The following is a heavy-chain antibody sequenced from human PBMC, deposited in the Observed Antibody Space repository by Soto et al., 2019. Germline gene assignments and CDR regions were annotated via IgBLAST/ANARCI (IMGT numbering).Heavy chain of an antibody. D-gene: IGHD6-13*01. CDR3: AKVGVTAAAGTSLFDY. CDR1: GFTFSSYG. CDR2: ISYDGSNK. V-gene: IGHV3-30*18. J-gene: IGHJ4*02. Sequence: GGSLRLSCAASGFTFSSYGMHWVRQAPGKGLEWVAVISYDGSNKYYADSVKGRFTISRDNSKNTLYLQMNSLRAEDTAVYYCAKVGVTAAAGTSLFDYWGQGTLVTVSS.